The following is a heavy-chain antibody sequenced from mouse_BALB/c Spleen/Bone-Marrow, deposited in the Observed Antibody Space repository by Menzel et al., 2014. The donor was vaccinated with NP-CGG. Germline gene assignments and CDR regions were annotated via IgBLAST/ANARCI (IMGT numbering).Heavy chain of an antibody. D-gene: IGHD2-1*01. CDR2: INSDGGST. V-gene: IGHV5-2*01. CDR1: EYEFPSHD. J-gene: IGHJ1*01. Sequence: EVQLVESGGGLVQPGESLKLSCESNEYEFPSHDMSWVRKTPEKRLELVAAINSDGGSTYYPDTMERRFIISRDNTKKSLYLQMSSLRSDDTAMYYCARSSTMYWYFDVWGAGTTVTVSS. CDR3: ARSSTMYWYFDV.